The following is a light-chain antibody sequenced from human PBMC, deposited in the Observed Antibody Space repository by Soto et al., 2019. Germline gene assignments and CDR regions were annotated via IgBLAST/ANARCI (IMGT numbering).Light chain of an antibody. J-gene: IGLJ3*02. CDR2: EVT. Sequence: QSALTQPPSASGSPGQSVTISCPGTSSDIGGYDHVSWYRQDPGKAPKVMIYEVTKRPSGVPDRFSGSKAGNTASLTVFGLQAEDEANYYCGSFAGPVWVFGGGTKLTVL. CDR1: SSDIGGYDH. CDR3: GSFAGPVWV. V-gene: IGLV2-8*01.